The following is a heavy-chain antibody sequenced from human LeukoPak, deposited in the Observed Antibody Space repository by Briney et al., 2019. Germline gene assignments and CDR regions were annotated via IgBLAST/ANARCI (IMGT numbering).Heavy chain of an antibody. J-gene: IGHJ1*01. Sequence: GGSLRLSCAAPGFTFSSYWMHWVRQAPGKGLVWVSRINSDGSSTNYADSVKGRFTISRDNAKNTLSLQMNSLRAEDTAVYYCARVPITLAGTKDAKYFQHWGQGTLVTVSS. CDR1: GFTFSSYW. CDR3: ARVPITLAGTKDAKYFQH. CDR2: INSDGSST. D-gene: IGHD6-19*01. V-gene: IGHV3-74*01.